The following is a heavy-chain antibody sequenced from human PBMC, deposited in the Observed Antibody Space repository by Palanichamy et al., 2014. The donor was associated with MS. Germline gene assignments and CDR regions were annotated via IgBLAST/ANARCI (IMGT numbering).Heavy chain of an antibody. CDR1: WVLQWLL. CDR2: INHSGST. D-gene: IGHD3-10*01. V-gene: IGHV4-34*01. Sequence: QVQLQQWGGRTVEAFGDPVPHLRCLWWVLQWLLLELDPPAPRKGLEWIGEINHSGSTNYNPSLKSRVTISVDTSKNQFSLKLSSVTAADTAVYYCARGTRGSGSSGRGRGYFDYWGQGTLVTVSS. J-gene: IGHJ4*02. CDR3: ARGTRGSGSSGRGRGYFDY.